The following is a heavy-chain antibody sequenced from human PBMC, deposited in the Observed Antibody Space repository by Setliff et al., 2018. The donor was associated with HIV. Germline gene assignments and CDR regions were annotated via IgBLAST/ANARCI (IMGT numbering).Heavy chain of an antibody. CDR3: ARRRYGDFDY. J-gene: IGHJ4*02. CDR2: ISYSGST. CDR1: GASIRSQY. D-gene: IGHD3-10*01. V-gene: IGHV4-59*08. Sequence: PSETLSLTCTVSGASIRSQYWSWIRKPPGKGLEWIGYISYSGSTNDNPSLESRVAMSVDTSKNQFSLKLSSVTAADTAVYYCARRRYGDFDYWGQGTLVTVSS.